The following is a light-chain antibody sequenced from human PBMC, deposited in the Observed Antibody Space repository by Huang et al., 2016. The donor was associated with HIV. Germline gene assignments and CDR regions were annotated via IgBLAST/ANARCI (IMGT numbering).Light chain of an antibody. CDR3: QQYYSIPQT. Sequence: DIVLTQSPDSLAVSMGERATINCRSSQSVYYSSNSKNYLAWFQQKPGQAPRLLIYWATAREAGFHDRVTCSVSGTEFTLTISILEAEDAAVYYCQQYYSIPQTFGQGTKVEI. CDR1: QSVYYSSNSKNY. CDR2: WAT. V-gene: IGKV4-1*01. J-gene: IGKJ1*01.